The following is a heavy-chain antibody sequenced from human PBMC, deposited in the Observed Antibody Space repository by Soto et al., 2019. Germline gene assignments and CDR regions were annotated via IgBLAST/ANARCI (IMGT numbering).Heavy chain of an antibody. J-gene: IGHJ5*02. V-gene: IGHV4-31*03. CDR2: IYYSGST. CDR1: GGSISSGGYY. Sequence: QVQLQXSGPGLVKPSQTLSLTCTVSGGSISSGGYYWSWIRQHPGKGLEWIGYIYYSGSTYYNPSLKSRVTXSXXTSQSQFSRKLSSVTAADTAVYYCARGRLGGEFVPWGQGTLVTVSS. D-gene: IGHD3-16*01. CDR3: ARGRLGGEFVP.